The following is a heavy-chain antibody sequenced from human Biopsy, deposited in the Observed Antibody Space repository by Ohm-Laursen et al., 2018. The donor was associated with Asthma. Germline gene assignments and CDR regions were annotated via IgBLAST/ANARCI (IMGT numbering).Heavy chain of an antibody. V-gene: IGHV4-34*01. D-gene: IGHD1-26*01. CDR2: PHHRGYP. CDR3: ARGSSSRLSQWELLVSGGKRAHSYYGMDV. J-gene: IGHJ6*02. Sequence: TLSLTCAVYGGSFSSNYWSWIRQTPAKGLEWLGDPHHRGYPNYNPSLSTPLPLSVDTSKNQFSLRLTSVTAADPAVYYCARGSSSRLSQWELLVSGGKRAHSYYGMDVWGQGTTVTVSS. CDR1: GGSFSSNY.